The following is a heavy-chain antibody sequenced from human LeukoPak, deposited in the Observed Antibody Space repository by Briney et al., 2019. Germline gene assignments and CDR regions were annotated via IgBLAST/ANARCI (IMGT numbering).Heavy chain of an antibody. D-gene: IGHD6-19*01. CDR3: ARPNYSSGWYKLYAFDI. CDR2: IIAIFGTA. CDR1: GVTFTTYA. J-gene: IGHJ3*02. V-gene: IGHV1-69*06. Sequence: ASLNVSCKASGVTFTTYAISWVRQAPGQGVEWMGGIIAIFGTANYAQKFQGRVTITADKSTSTAYMELSSLRSADTAVYYCARPNYSSGWYKLYAFDIWGQGTMITVSS.